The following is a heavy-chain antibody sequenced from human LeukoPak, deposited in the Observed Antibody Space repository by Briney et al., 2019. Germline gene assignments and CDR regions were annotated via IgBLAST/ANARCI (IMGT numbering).Heavy chain of an antibody. V-gene: IGHV5-51*01. CDR3: ARLNCGSTSCYGWFDP. CDR2: IYPGDSDT. D-gene: IGHD2-2*01. Sequence: GESLKISCKGSGYSFTSYWIGWVRQMPGKGLEWMGIIYPGDSDTRYSPSFQGQVTISADKSISTAYLQWSSLKASDTAMYYCARLNCGSTSCYGWFDPWGQGTLVTVSS. J-gene: IGHJ5*02. CDR1: GYSFTSYW.